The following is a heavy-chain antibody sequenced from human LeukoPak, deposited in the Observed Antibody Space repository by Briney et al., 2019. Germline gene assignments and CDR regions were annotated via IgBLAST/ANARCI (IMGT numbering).Heavy chain of an antibody. D-gene: IGHD2-2*01. CDR1: GYTFTGYY. Sequence: ASVKVSCKASGYTFTGYYMHWVRQAPGQGLEWMGRINPNSGGTNYAQKFQGRVTMTRDTSISTAYMELSRLRSDDTAVYYCARVQLGYCSSTSCYEGYYYYYYGMDVWSQGTTVTVSS. J-gene: IGHJ6*02. CDR3: ARVQLGYCSSTSCYEGYYYYYYGMDV. V-gene: IGHV1-2*06. CDR2: INPNSGGT.